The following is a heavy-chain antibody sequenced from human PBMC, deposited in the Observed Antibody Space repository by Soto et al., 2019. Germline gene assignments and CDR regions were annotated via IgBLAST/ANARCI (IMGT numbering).Heavy chain of an antibody. Sequence: ASVKVSCKASGYTFTSYAMHWVRQAPGQRLEWMGWINAGNGNTKYSQKFQGRVTITRDTSASTAYMELSSLRSEDTAVYYCAIYDFWSGYYPYWGQGTLVTVSS. CDR1: GYTFTSYA. V-gene: IGHV1-3*01. CDR2: INAGNGNT. CDR3: AIYDFWSGYYPY. D-gene: IGHD3-3*01. J-gene: IGHJ4*02.